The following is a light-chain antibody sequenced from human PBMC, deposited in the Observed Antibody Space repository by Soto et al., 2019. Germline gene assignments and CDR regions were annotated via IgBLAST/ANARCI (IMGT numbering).Light chain of an antibody. V-gene: IGLV2-14*01. CDR1: SSDVGGYVY. J-gene: IGLJ2*01. CDR2: DVT. CDR3: SSFRRGNTVI. Sequence: QSALTQPASVSGSPGQSITISCTGTSSDVGGYVYVSWYQQYPGKAPKVMIYDVTNRPSGVSNRFSSSKSGNTASLTISGLQAEDEADYYCSSFRRGNTVIFGGGTKLTVL.